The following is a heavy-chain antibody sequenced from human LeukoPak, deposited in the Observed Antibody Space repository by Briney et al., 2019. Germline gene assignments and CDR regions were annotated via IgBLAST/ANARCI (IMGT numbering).Heavy chain of an antibody. D-gene: IGHD4-17*01. J-gene: IGHJ4*02. Sequence: GGTLRLSCAASGFTVSSNYMTWVRQAPGKGLEWVSVIYSGGSTYYADSVKGRFTISRDNSKNTLYLQMNSLRAEDTAVYYCARATASRFDYWGQGTLVTVSS. CDR2: IYSGGST. V-gene: IGHV3-53*01. CDR3: ARATASRFDY. CDR1: GFTVSSNY.